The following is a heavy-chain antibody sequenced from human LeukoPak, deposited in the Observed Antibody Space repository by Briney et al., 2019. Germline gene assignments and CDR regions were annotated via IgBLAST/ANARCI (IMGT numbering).Heavy chain of an antibody. CDR3: ARAPWSYNWNDGLYFDY. D-gene: IGHD1-1*01. CDR1: GFTFSNYA. Sequence: PGRSLRLSCAASGFTFSNYAMHWVRQAPGKGLEWVAVISYDGSNKYYADSVKGRFTISRDNSKNTLYLQMNSLRAEDTAVYYCARAPWSYNWNDGLYFDYWGQGTLVTVSS. CDR2: ISYDGSNK. V-gene: IGHV3-30-3*01. J-gene: IGHJ4*02.